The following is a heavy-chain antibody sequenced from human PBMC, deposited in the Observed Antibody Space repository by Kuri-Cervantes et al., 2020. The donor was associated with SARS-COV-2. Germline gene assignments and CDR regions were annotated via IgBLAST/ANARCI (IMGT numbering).Heavy chain of an antibody. CDR2: IWYDGRNT. V-gene: IGHV3-33*08. J-gene: IGHJ6*03. CDR1: GFTFSDYD. Sequence: GGSLRLSCASSGFTFSDYDVHWVRQAPSKGLEWVAVIWYDGRNTHYTGSVKGRFTISRDNSKNMLYLEVNSLRAEDTAVYYCARNHSMDVWGTGTAVTVSS. CDR3: ARNHSMDV.